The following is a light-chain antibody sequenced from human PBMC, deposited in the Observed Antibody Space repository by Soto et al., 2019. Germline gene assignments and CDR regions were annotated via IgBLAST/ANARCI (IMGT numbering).Light chain of an antibody. CDR1: QRIGNN. V-gene: IGKV3-15*01. J-gene: IGKJ2*01. CDR2: GAS. CDR3: QQYSIWPPTYT. Sequence: EIVMTQSPATLSVSPGDRATLSCRASQRIGNNLAWYQQKPGQPPRLLIYGASTRATGIPGRFSGSGTATEFTLTISSLQSEDFAVYFCQQYSIWPPTYTFGQGNKLEIK.